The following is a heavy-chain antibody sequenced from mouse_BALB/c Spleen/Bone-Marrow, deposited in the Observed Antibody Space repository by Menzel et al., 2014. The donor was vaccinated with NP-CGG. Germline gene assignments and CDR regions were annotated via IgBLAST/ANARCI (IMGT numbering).Heavy chain of an antibody. Sequence: EVQLQQSGAELVRPGALVKLSCKASGFNIKDYYMHWVKQRPEQGLEWIGWIDPENGNTIYDPKFQGKASITADTSSNTAYLQLSSLTSEDTAVYYCARSHYYGSSLYAMDYWGQGTSVTVSS. CDR3: ARSHYYGSSLYAMDY. CDR2: IDPENGNT. CDR1: GFNIKDYY. J-gene: IGHJ4*01. V-gene: IGHV14-1*02. D-gene: IGHD1-1*01.